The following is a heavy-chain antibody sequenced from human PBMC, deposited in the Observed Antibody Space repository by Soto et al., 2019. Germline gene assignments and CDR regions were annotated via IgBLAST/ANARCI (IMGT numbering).Heavy chain of an antibody. J-gene: IGHJ4*02. CDR1: GGSITSINW. D-gene: IGHD6-13*01. CDR2: IYHGGNT. CDR3: ASGPFVSWVH. V-gene: IGHV4-4*02. Sequence: QVQLQESGPRLVKPSGTLSLTCAVSGGSITSINWWSWVRQPPGKGPEWIGEIYHGGNTYYTPSLQSRVTMSMDKSKNQFSLELTSVTAAATATYYCASGPFVSWVHWGTGILVTVSS.